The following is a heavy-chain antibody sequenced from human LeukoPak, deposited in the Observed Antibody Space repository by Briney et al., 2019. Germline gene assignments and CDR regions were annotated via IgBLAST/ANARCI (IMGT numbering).Heavy chain of an antibody. V-gene: IGHV3-48*01. CDR1: GFTFSSYS. D-gene: IGHD3-22*01. CDR2: ISSSSSTI. J-gene: IGHJ4*02. Sequence: GGSLRLSCAASGFTFSSYSMNWVRQAPGKGLEWVSYISSSSSTIYYADSVKGRFTISRDNAKNSLYLQMNSLRAEDTAVYYCARDDSSGYYIARANFDYWGQGTLVTVSS. CDR3: ARDDSSGYYIARANFDY.